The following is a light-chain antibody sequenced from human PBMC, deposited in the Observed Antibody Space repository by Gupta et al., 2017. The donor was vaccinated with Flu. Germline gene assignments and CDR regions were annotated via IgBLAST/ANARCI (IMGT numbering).Light chain of an antibody. J-gene: IGKJ3*01. CDR3: QQRSNWPPFT. Sequence: EIVLTQSPATLSLSPGERATLSCRASQSVYNYLAWYQQKPGQAPRLLIYDASNRATGIPARFSGSGYGTDFTLTISSREPEDFAVYYCQQRSNWPPFTFGHGTKVDIK. V-gene: IGKV3-11*01. CDR2: DAS. CDR1: QSVYNY.